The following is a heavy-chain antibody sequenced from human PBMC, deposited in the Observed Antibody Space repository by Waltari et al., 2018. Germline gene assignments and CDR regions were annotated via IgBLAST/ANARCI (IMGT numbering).Heavy chain of an antibody. Sequence: QVHLVQSGAEVTKPGASVTVSCKASGYTFTAYYKQWVRRAPGQGLEWMGRINPNSGDTNYAQKFQGRVTLTRDTSINTAYMELSSLKSDDTAVYYCARDLGSDYGNRDYWGQGTLVTVPS. CDR3: ARDLGSDYGNRDY. J-gene: IGHJ4*02. CDR1: GYTFTAYY. V-gene: IGHV1-2*06. CDR2: INPNSGDT. D-gene: IGHD4-17*01.